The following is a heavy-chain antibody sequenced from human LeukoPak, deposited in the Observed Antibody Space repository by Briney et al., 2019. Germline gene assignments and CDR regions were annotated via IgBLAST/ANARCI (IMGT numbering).Heavy chain of an antibody. J-gene: IGHJ4*02. V-gene: IGHV3-20*04. D-gene: IGHD3-3*02. CDR1: GFTFVDYG. CDR3: ARDRLGPSFSVSHFDL. Sequence: PGGSLRLSCATSGFTFVDYGLRWVRRAPGKGLEWLCAINYNGAITDYADCVKGRFTISRDNAKNSLYLRMDSLRAEDTALYYCARDRLGPSFSVSHFDLWGQGTLVTVSS. CDR2: INYNGAIT.